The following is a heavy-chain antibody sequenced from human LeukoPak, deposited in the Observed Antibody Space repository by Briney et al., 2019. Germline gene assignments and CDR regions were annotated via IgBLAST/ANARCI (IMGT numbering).Heavy chain of an antibody. V-gene: IGHV4-34*01. Sequence: SETLSLTCAVYGGSFSDYYWTWIRHPPGKGLEWIGEINHNGNTNYNPSLKSRVTISVDTSKNQFSLKLSSVTAADTAVYYCATLPSGWSRYYYYYYMDVWGKGTTVTVSS. CDR3: ATLPSGWSRYYYYYYMDV. CDR2: INHNGNT. J-gene: IGHJ6*03. D-gene: IGHD6-19*01. CDR1: GGSFSDYY.